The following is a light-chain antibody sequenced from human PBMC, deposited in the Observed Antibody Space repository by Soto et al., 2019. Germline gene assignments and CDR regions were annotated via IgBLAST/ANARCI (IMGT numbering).Light chain of an antibody. Sequence: NVLTQSPGTLSLYPGERATLSCRTSEIVSDSQLAWYQQKPGQAPRLLIYAVSSRATGIADRFSGSGSGTDFTLTISRLEPEDFALYYCQQYGTSRWTFGQGTKVDIK. CDR2: AVS. J-gene: IGKJ1*01. CDR1: EIVSDSQ. V-gene: IGKV3-20*01. CDR3: QQYGTSRWT.